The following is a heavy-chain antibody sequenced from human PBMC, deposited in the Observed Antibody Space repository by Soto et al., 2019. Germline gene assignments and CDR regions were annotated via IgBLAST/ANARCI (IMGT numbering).Heavy chain of an antibody. D-gene: IGHD3-16*01. CDR2: ISAYNGGT. CDR3: ERDFTGWPRDGGDH. V-gene: IGHV1-18*01. CDR1: GFTFTSYA. Sequence: QVQLVQSGVEVKKPGASVKVSCKASGFTFTSYAISWVRQAPGQGLEWMGWISAYNGGTNYAQNFRGRVTMTTDAAPSTAYRELRSLRQDDRAMYYCERDFTGWPRDGGDHWGQGTEVTVAS. J-gene: IGHJ4*02.